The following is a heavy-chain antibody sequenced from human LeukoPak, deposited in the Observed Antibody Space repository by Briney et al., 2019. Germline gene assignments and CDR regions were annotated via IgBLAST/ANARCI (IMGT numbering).Heavy chain of an antibody. V-gene: IGHV1-2*02. D-gene: IGHD3-22*01. CDR2: INSKSGDT. Sequence: GASVKVSCKASGYSLKYYFIHWVRQAPGQGPEWLGWINSKSGDTNYGQQFRGRINMTRDMAISTIYLDLHSLRVDDTAIYYCARADSSDISYSIGYLDPWGQGSLVTVSS. CDR1: GYSLKYYF. J-gene: IGHJ5*02. CDR3: ARADSSDISYSIGYLDP.